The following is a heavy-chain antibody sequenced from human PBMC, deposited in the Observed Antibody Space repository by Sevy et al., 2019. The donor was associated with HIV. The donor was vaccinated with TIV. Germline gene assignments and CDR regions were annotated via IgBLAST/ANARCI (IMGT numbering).Heavy chain of an antibody. D-gene: IGHD6-13*01. J-gene: IGHJ6*02. CDR3: AKDIATFTYSSSWPYYYYYGMDV. V-gene: IGHV3-30*02. CDR2: IRYDGSNK. Sequence: GESLKISCAASGFTFSSYGMHWVRQAPGKGLEWVAFIRYDGSNKYYADSVKGRFTISRDNSKNTLYLQMNSLRAEDTAVYYCAKDIATFTYSSSWPYYYYYGMDVWGQGTTVTVSS. CDR1: GFTFSSYG.